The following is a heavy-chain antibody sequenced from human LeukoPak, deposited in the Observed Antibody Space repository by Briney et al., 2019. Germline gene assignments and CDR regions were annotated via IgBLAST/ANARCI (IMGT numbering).Heavy chain of an antibody. D-gene: IGHD7-27*01. J-gene: IGHJ4*02. CDR2: INGNSGAT. CDR3: TRDNNWGPDY. V-gene: IGHV1-2*02. CDR1: GDIFTAYY. Sequence: ASVKVSCKASGDIFTAYYFHWVRQAPGQGLEWMGWINGNSGATNYAQKLQGRVTMTRDTPVKTVHMELSRLTSDDTAVYYCTRDNNWGPDYWGQGTLVTVSS.